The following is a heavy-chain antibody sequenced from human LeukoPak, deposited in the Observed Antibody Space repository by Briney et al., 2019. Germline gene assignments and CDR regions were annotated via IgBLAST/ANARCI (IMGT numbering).Heavy chain of an antibody. CDR3: ARGGQVRGVIMRDFDY. J-gene: IGHJ4*02. D-gene: IGHD3-10*01. Sequence: GGSLRLSCAASGFTVSSNYVSWVRQAPGKGLEWVSVIYSGGSTYYADSVKGRFTISRDNSKNTLYLQMNSLRAEDTAVYYCARGGQVRGVIMRDFDYWGQGTLVTVSS. V-gene: IGHV3-66*01. CDR2: IYSGGST. CDR1: GFTVSSNY.